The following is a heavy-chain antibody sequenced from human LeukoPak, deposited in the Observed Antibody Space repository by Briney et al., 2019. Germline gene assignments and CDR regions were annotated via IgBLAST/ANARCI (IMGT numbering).Heavy chain of an antibody. CDR2: ISSSSRSK. Sequence: GGSLRLSCETSGVTFSSFSLNWVRQAPGKGLEWLSYISSSSRSKYYADSVKGRFIVSRDNAKNSLYLQMDSLRAEDTALYYCASQSSGSSTRAPDFWGEGALVTVSS. CDR1: GVTFSSFS. J-gene: IGHJ4*02. D-gene: IGHD1-26*01. V-gene: IGHV3-48*04. CDR3: ASQSSGSSTRAPDF.